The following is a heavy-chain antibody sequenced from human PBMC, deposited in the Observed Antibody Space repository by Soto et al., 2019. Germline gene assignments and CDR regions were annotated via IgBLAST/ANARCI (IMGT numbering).Heavy chain of an antibody. D-gene: IGHD6-19*01. CDR2: IDWDDDK. J-gene: IGHJ6*04. Sequence: ACPPIVNPTQTLTLTCTFSGFSLSLSGVGVGWVRQPPGKALEWLALIDWDDDKYYSTSLKTRLTISKDTSKNQVVLTMTNMDPVDTATYYCSRQAGTYHYYVMDVWGKGSTVTV. V-gene: IGHV2-70*20. CDR1: GFSLSLSGVG. CDR3: SRQAGTYHYYVMDV.